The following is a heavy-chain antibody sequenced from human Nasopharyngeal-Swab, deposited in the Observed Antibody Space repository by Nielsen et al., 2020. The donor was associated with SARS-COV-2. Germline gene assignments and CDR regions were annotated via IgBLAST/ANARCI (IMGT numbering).Heavy chain of an antibody. Sequence: ASVKVSCKASGYTFTSYCISWVRQAPGQGLEWMGWISAYNGNTNYAQKLQGRVTMTTDTSTSTAYMELRSLRSDDTAVYYCARAWGITIFGVVKGYYGMDVWGQGTTVTVSS. CDR2: ISAYNGNT. V-gene: IGHV1-18*04. CDR3: ARAWGITIFGVVKGYYGMDV. D-gene: IGHD3-3*01. CDR1: GYTFTSYC. J-gene: IGHJ6*02.